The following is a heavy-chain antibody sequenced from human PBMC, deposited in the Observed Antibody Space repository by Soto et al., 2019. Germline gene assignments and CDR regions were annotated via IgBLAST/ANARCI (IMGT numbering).Heavy chain of an antibody. CDR3: ARGVYDSSGYSGGQTAEFDY. Sequence: ASVKVSCKASGYTFTSYGISCVRQAPGQGLEWMGWISAYNGNTNYAQKLQGRVTMTTDTSTSTAYMELRSLRSDDTAVYYCARGVYDSSGYSGGQTAEFDYWGQGTLVTVSS. D-gene: IGHD3-22*01. J-gene: IGHJ4*02. V-gene: IGHV1-18*01. CDR1: GYTFTSYG. CDR2: ISAYNGNT.